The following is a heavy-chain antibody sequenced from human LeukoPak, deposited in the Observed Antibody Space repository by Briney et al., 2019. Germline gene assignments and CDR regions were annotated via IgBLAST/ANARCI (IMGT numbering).Heavy chain of an antibody. CDR2: IYYSGST. CDR1: GGSSSSGDYY. V-gene: IGHV4-30-4*08. D-gene: IGHD6-6*01. CDR3: ASSIAARWFDP. Sequence: PSETLSLTCTVSGGSSSSGDYYWSWIRQPPGKGLEWIGYIYYSGSTYYNPSLKSRVTISVDTSKNQFSLKLSSVTAADTAVYYCASSIAARWFDPWGQGTLVTVSS. J-gene: IGHJ5*02.